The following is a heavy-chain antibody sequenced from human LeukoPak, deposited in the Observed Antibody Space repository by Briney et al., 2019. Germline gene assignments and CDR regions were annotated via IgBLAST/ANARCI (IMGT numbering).Heavy chain of an antibody. D-gene: IGHD3-3*01. CDR2: IIPIFGTA. Sequence: SVKVSCKASGGTFSSYAISWVRQAPGQGLEWMGGIIPIFGTANYAQKFQGRVTITTDESTSTAYMELSSLRSEDTAVYYCASAPPVRYYTYANVGHYYMDVWGKGTTVTVSS. V-gene: IGHV1-69*05. CDR3: ASAPPVRYYTYANVGHYYMDV. J-gene: IGHJ6*03. CDR1: GGTFSSYA.